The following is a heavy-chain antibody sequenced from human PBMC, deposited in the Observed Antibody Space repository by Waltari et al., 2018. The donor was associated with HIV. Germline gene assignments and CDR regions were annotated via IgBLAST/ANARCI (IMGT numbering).Heavy chain of an antibody. V-gene: IGHV4-4*07. Sequence: QVQLQESGPGLVKPSETLSLTCTVSGGSISTYYWNWIRQPAGQGLDWIGRIYSSGSTDYNPSVKSPVTMSVDTSKNQFSLKLTSVTAADTAVYYCARGYYDSSGYFNYFDYWGRGTLVTVSS. CDR3: ARGYYDSSGYFNYFDY. CDR2: IYSSGST. CDR1: GGSISTYY. J-gene: IGHJ4*02. D-gene: IGHD3-22*01.